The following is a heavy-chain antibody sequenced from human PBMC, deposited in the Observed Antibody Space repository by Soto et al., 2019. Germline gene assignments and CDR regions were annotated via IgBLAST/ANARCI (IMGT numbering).Heavy chain of an antibody. CDR2: INGRGNYI. V-gene: IGHV3-21*01. CDR3: AREDGIVGATSAFDY. CDR1: GFTFSTYN. J-gene: IGHJ4*02. D-gene: IGHD1-26*01. Sequence: VLLVESGGGLVKPGGSLRLSCAASGFTFSTYNMNWVRQAPGKGLEWVSSINGRGNYIYYTDAVKGRFTISRDNAKTSLYLQMNSLRAEDTAVYYCAREDGIVGATSAFDYWGQGTLVTVSS.